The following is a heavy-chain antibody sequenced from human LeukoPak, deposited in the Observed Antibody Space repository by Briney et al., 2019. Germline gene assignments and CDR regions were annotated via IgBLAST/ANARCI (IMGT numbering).Heavy chain of an antibody. V-gene: IGHV4-59*01. Sequence: MASETLSLTCTVSRGSISGYYWSWIRQPPGKGLEWIGYIYYSGSTNYNPSLKSRVTISIDTSKKQFSLKLSSVTAADTAVYYCARVDYSNPPYWGQGTLVTVSS. CDR1: RGSISGYY. J-gene: IGHJ4*02. CDR2: IYYSGST. D-gene: IGHD4-11*01. CDR3: ARVDYSNPPY.